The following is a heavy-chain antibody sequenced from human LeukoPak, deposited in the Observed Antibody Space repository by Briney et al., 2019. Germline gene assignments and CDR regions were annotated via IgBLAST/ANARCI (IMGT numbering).Heavy chain of an antibody. CDR3: ARGLMTAHAYYFDY. V-gene: IGHV4-34*01. J-gene: IGHJ4*02. CDR1: GGSFSGDY. CDR2: INHSGST. D-gene: IGHD2-21*02. Sequence: SETLSLTCAVYGGSFSGDYWSWIRQRPGKGLEWIGEINHSGSTNYNPSLKSRVTISVDTSKTPLSLKLSSVTAADTAVYYCARGLMTAHAYYFDYWGQGTLVTVSS.